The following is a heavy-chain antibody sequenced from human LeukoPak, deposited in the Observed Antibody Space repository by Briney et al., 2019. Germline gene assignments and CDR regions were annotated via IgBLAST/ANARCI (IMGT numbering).Heavy chain of an antibody. CDR1: GFTFSSYT. V-gene: IGHV3-21*01. D-gene: IGHD1-26*01. Sequence: GGSLRLSCAASGFTFSSYTMNWVRQAPGKGLEWVSSISGSGTYIYYADSVQGRFTISRDNAKSSLFLHMNSLRAEDTALYYCAKAEGELLLNFDCWGLGTLVTVSS. J-gene: IGHJ4*02. CDR3: AKAEGELLLNFDC. CDR2: ISGSGTYI.